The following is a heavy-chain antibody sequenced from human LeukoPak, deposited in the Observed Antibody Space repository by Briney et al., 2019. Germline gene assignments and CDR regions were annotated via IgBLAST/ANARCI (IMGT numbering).Heavy chain of an antibody. J-gene: IGHJ4*02. V-gene: IGHV3-21*01. Sequence: GFTXXSYSXNWVRQAPGKGLEWVSSISSSSSYIYYADSVKGRFTISRDNAKNSLYLQMNSLRAEDTAVYYCARVVGGGWADPLANFDYWGQGTLVTVSS. CDR3: ARVVGGGWADPLANFDY. CDR2: ISSSSSYI. CDR1: GFTXXSYS. D-gene: IGHD2-15*01.